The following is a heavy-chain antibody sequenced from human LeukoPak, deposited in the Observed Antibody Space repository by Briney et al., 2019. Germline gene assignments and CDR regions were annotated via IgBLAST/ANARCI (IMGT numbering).Heavy chain of an antibody. CDR2: IIPIFGTA. CDR1: GGTFSSYA. CDR3: ARGVVPGDYYYYGMDV. V-gene: IGHV1-69*06. J-gene: IGHJ6*04. Sequence: GASVKVSCKASGGTFSSYAISWVRQAPGQGLEWMGGIIPIFGTANYAQKFQGRVTITAVKSTSTAYMELSSLRSEDTAVYYCARGVVPGDYYYYGMDVWGKGTTVTVSS. D-gene: IGHD2-2*01.